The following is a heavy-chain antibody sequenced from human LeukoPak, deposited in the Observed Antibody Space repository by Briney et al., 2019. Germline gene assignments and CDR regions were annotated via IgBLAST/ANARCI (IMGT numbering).Heavy chain of an antibody. Sequence: SETLSLTCAVYGGSFSGYYWSWIRQPPGKGLEWIGEINHSGSTNYNPSLKSRVTISVDTSKNQFSQKLSSVTAADTAVYYCARDLFHIVGATSRYYYYYMDVWGKGTTVTVSS. D-gene: IGHD1-26*01. CDR3: ARDLFHIVGATSRYYYYYMDV. CDR2: INHSGST. J-gene: IGHJ6*03. CDR1: GGSFSGYY. V-gene: IGHV4-34*01.